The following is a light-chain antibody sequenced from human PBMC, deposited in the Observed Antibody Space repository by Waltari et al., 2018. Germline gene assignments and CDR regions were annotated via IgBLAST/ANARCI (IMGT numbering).Light chain of an antibody. CDR1: SSNIGSNY. Sequence: QSVLTQPPSASGTPGQRVTISCSGRSSNIGSNYLTWYQQLPGTAPKLLIYRNNQRPSGVPDRFSGSKSGTSASLAISGLRSEDEADYYCAAWDDSLSGPVFGGGTKLTVL. J-gene: IGLJ2*01. V-gene: IGLV1-47*01. CDR3: AAWDDSLSGPV. CDR2: RNN.